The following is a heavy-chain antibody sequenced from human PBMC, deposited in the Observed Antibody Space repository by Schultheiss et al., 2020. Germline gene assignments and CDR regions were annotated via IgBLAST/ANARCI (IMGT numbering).Heavy chain of an antibody. CDR2: IRSKANSYAT. CDR1: GFTFSSYG. J-gene: IGHJ5*02. CDR3: AREILSGWPVWFDP. D-gene: IGHD6-19*01. V-gene: IGHV3-73*01. Sequence: GGSLRLSCAASGFTFSSYGMHWVRQASGKGLEWVGRIRSKANSYATAYAASVKGRFTISRDDSKNTAYLQMNSLRAEDTAVYYCAREILSGWPVWFDPWGQGTLVTVSS.